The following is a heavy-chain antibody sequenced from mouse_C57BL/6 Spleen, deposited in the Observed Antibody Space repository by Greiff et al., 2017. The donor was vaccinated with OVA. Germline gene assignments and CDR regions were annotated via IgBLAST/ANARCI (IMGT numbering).Heavy chain of an antibody. V-gene: IGHV6-3*01. D-gene: IGHD1-1*01. J-gene: IGHJ2*01. CDR2: IRLKSDNYAT. CDR3: TVDYDSSIDY. Sequence: EVMLVESGGGLVQPGGSMKLSCVASGFTFSNYWMHWVRQSPGKGLEWVAQIRLKSDNYATHYAESVKGRFTNSRYDSKSSVHLQMNNLRAADTEYYYCTVDYDSSIDYWGQGTTLTVSS. CDR1: GFTFSNYW.